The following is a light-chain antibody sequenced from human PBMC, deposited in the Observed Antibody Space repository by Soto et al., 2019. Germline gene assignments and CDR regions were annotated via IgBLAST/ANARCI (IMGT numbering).Light chain of an antibody. CDR1: QSVGYNSHNKNY. V-gene: IGKV4-1*01. CDR3: HQYDRTPCT. J-gene: IGKJ1*01. Sequence: DIVMTQSPDSLAVSLGERATINCKSSQSVGYNSHNKNYLAWYQQKPGQPPKLLIYWASTRESGVPDRFSGSGSGTDFTLTISSVQAEDVAVYYCHQYDRTPCTFGQGNNVEVK. CDR2: WAS.